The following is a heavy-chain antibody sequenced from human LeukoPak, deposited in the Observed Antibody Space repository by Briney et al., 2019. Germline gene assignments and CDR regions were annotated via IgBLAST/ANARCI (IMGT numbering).Heavy chain of an antibody. CDR2: ISSSSSYI. CDR1: GFTFSSYS. CDR3: ARDRFPKVYGDPHNDAFDI. D-gene: IGHD4-17*01. Sequence: PGGSLRLSCAASGFTFSSYSMNWVRQAPGKGLEWVSSISSSSSYIYYADSVKGRFTISRDNAKNSLYLQMNSLRAEDTAVYYCARDRFPKVYGDPHNDAFDIWGQGTMVTVSS. J-gene: IGHJ3*02. V-gene: IGHV3-21*01.